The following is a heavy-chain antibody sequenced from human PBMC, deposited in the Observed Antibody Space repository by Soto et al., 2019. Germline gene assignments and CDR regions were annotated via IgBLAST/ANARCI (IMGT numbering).Heavy chain of an antibody. D-gene: IGHD2-15*01. V-gene: IGHV4-34*01. CDR2: INHSGST. Sequence: SETLSLTCAVYGGSFSGYYWSWIRQPPGKGLEWIGEINHSGSTNYNPSLKSRVTISVDTSKNQFSLKLSSVTAADTAVYYCARGGFVVVAATPDYYYYMDVWGKGTTVTVSS. CDR1: GGSFSGYY. CDR3: ARGGFVVVAATPDYYYYMDV. J-gene: IGHJ6*03.